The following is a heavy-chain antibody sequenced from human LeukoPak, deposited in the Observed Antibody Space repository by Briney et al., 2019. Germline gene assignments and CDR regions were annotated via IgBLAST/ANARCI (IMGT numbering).Heavy chain of an antibody. V-gene: IGHV3-74*01. CDR3: ARDRHRGYSGYEADY. CDR1: GFTFSSYW. Sequence: GGSLRLSCAASGFTFSSYWMHWVRQAPGKGLVWVSRINSDGSSTSYADSVKGRFTISRDNAKNTLYLQMNSLRAEDTAVYYCARDRHRGYSGYEADYWGQGTLVTVSS. CDR2: INSDGSST. J-gene: IGHJ4*02. D-gene: IGHD5-12*01.